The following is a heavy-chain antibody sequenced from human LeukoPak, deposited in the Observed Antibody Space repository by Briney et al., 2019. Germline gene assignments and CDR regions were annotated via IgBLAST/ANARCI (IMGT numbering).Heavy chain of an antibody. V-gene: IGHV3-72*01. D-gene: IGHD6-13*01. CDR1: GFTFSDHY. Sequence: PGGSLRLSCAASGFTFSDHYMDWVRQAPGKGLEWVGRAGDKANSYTTDYAASVKGRYTISRDELKNSVYLQVNSLKTEDTAVYYCARATGSSWRHFDYWGQGTLVTVSS. CDR2: AGDKANSYTT. J-gene: IGHJ4*02. CDR3: ARATGSSWRHFDY.